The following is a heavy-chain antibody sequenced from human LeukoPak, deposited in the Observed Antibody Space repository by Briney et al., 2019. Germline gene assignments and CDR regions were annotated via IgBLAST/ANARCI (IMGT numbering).Heavy chain of an antibody. CDR3: ASGPSGYFDWLLSTTRSYYMDV. CDR1: GGSISSSSYY. Sequence: SETLSLTCTVSGGSISSSSYYWGWIRQPPGKGLEWIGSIYYSGSTYYNPSLKSRVTISVDTSKNQFSLKLSSVTAADTAVYYCASGPSGYFDWLLSTTRSYYMDVWGKGTTVTISS. V-gene: IGHV4-39*07. CDR2: IYYSGST. D-gene: IGHD3-9*01. J-gene: IGHJ6*03.